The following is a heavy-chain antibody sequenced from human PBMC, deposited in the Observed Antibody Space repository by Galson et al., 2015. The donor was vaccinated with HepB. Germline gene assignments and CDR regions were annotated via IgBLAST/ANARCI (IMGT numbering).Heavy chain of an antibody. Sequence: SETLSLTCAVYGGPFGGPFWSWIRQPPGKGLEWIGEINHSGRTNYNPSLNSRVTISADTSKNHFSLKLGSVTAAGTAVYYCARGRNMYYYDNSGPLIDYWGQGTLVTVSS. J-gene: IGHJ4*02. V-gene: IGHV4-34*01. CDR2: INHSGRT. CDR3: ARGRNMYYYDNSGPLIDY. CDR1: GGPFGGPF. D-gene: IGHD3-22*01.